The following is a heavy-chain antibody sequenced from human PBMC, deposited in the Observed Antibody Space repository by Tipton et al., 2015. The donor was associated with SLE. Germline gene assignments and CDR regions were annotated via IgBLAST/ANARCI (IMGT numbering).Heavy chain of an antibody. CDR1: GYTFISYG. Sequence: QLVQSGAEVKKPGASVKVSCKASGYTFISYGISWVRQAPGQGLEWMGWISGYSGNTNYAQKLQGRVTMTTDTSTSTAYMELRSLRSDDTAVYYCARESLTILGVVHHYYFDYWGQGTLVTVSS. V-gene: IGHV1-18*01. CDR3: ARESLTILGVVHHYYFDY. D-gene: IGHD3-3*01. J-gene: IGHJ4*02. CDR2: ISGYSGNT.